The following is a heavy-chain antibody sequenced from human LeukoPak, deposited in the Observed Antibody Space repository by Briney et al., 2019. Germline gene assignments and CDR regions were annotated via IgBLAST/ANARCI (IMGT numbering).Heavy chain of an antibody. V-gene: IGHV3-33*06. J-gene: IGHJ4*02. Sequence: GSSLRLSCAASGFPFSGSGMHWVRQAPGKGLEWVAVIWYDGSHQYYADSVKGRFTISRDNSKNTLDLEMNSLRVEDTAVYFCAKDKDTPATAQPQRGYFESWGQGTLVTVSS. CDR3: AKDKDTPATAQPQRGYFES. CDR2: IWYDGSHQ. CDR1: GFPFSGSG. D-gene: IGHD2-15*01.